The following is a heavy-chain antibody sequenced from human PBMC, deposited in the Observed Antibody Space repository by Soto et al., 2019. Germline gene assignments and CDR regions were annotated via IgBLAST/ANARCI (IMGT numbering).Heavy chain of an antibody. CDR3: ARREFAVSPCDP. D-gene: IGHD6-19*01. CDR1: GGSISSSSYY. Sequence: QLQLQESGPGLVKPSETLSLTCSVSGGSISSSSYYWGWIRQSPGKGLEWIGSIYYTRTTYYNPSLKSRAPIAVDTSKNQSSPKLNCVTAADTAVYYCARREFAVSPCDPWGQGTLVTVSS. CDR2: IYYTRTT. V-gene: IGHV4-39*01. J-gene: IGHJ5*02.